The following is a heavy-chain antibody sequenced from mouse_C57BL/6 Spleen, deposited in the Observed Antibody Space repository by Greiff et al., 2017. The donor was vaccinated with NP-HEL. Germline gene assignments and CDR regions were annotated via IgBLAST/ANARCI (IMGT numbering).Heavy chain of an antibody. CDR1: RYTFTDYN. CDR3: ARRTTVRFPYAMDY. D-gene: IGHD1-1*01. Sequence: EVKLMESGPELVKPGASVKIPCKASRYTFTDYNMDWVKPSHGKSLEWIGDINPNNGGTIYNQKFKGKATLTVDKSSSTAYMELRSLTSEDTAVYYCARRTTVRFPYAMDYWGQGTSVTVSS. J-gene: IGHJ4*01. V-gene: IGHV1-18*01. CDR2: INPNNGGT.